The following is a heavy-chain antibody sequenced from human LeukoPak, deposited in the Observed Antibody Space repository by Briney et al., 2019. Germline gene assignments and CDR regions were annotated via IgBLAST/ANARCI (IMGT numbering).Heavy chain of an antibody. V-gene: IGHV3-23*01. J-gene: IGHJ4*02. Sequence: GGSLRLSCAASGFTFSSYAMSWVRQAPGKGLEWVSAIRDSGSSTHYADSVKGRFTTSRDNSKNTLFLQMNSLRAEDTAIYYCAKYGPQDSGSSHFDYWGQGALCTVSP. CDR1: GFTFSSYA. D-gene: IGHD1-26*01. CDR2: IRDSGSST. CDR3: AKYGPQDSGSSHFDY.